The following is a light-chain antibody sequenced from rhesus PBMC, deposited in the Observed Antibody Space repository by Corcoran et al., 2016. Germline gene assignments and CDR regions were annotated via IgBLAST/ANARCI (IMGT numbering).Light chain of an antibody. CDR3: RSYASSRTYDV. V-gene: IGLV2-13*03. Sequence: QAAPTQSPSVSGSPGQSVTISCTGTSSDIGGYKRVSWYQQHPGKAPKFMIYEVSKRPSGVSDRFSGSKSGNTASLTISGLQAEDETGYYCRSYASSRTYDVFGGGTKLTVL. CDR1: SSDIGGYKR. CDR2: EVS. J-gene: IGLJ6*01.